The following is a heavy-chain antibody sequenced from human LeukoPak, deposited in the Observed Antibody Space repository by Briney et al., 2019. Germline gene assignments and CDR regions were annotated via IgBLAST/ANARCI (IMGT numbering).Heavy chain of an antibody. CDR2: ICNDGSIK. V-gene: IGHV3-33*01. CDR1: GFTFSTYG. CDR3: ARAVGPFDF. J-gene: IGHJ3*01. Sequence: PGRSLRLSCASSGFTFSTYGMHWVRQAPGRGLEWVAVICNDGSIKYYGDSVKGRFTISRDNSKNTLYLQMNSVRAEDTAVYYCARAVGPFDFWGPGTKVIVSS.